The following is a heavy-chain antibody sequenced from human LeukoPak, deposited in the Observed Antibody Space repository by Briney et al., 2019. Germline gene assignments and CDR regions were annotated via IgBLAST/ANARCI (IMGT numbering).Heavy chain of an antibody. CDR3: ARGSPLGGSAPSEY. D-gene: IGHD3-16*01. J-gene: IGHJ4*02. CDR1: GYTSTSCA. V-gene: IGHV1-2*02. CDR2: INPNSGGT. Sequence: GASVKVSCKASGYTSTSCAMNWVRQAPGQGLEWMGWINPNSGGTNYAQKFQGGVTMTRDTSINTAYMELNRLRSDDTAVYYCARGSPLGGSAPSEYWGQGTLVTVSS.